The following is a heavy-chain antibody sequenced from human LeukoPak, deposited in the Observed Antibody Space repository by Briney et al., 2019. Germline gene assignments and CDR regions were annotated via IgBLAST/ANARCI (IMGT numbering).Heavy chain of an antibody. CDR3: ARDVGNGLWDWYFDL. D-gene: IGHD4-23*01. Sequence: KPGGSLRLSRAASGFTFSSYSMNWVRQAPGKGLEWVSSISSSSSSYIYYADSVKGRFTISRDNAKNSLYLQMNSLRAEDTAVYYCARDVGNGLWDWYFDLWGRGTLVTVSS. CDR2: ISSSSSSYI. J-gene: IGHJ2*01. CDR1: GFTFSSYS. V-gene: IGHV3-21*01.